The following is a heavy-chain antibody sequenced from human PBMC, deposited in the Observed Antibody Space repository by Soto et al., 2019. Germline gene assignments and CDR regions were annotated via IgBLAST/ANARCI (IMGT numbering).Heavy chain of an antibody. CDR2: ISPYSGYT. D-gene: IGHD2-2*01. CDR1: GYSFVKYG. Sequence: XSVKVSCKVFGYSFVKYGINWVRQAPGQGLEWVGWISPYSGYTHSAQKFHGRLTLTTDTAASTAYMELRILRSADTALYYCAREASVLIPAAQPSRFDPRGQGTLLTV. V-gene: IGHV1-18*01. CDR3: AREASVLIPAAQPSRFDP. J-gene: IGHJ5*02.